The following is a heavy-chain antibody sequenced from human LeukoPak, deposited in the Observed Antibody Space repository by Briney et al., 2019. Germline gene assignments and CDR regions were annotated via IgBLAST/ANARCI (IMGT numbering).Heavy chain of an antibody. CDR2: ISIIISYI. CDR3: ARVSGGGSSWDY. J-gene: IGHJ4*02. V-gene: IGHV3-21*01. Sequence: GGSLRLSCAASGFTFISDRMTWVREAPGKGRGWVSSISIIISYIYYADSVKGRFILYRDNAKNSLCLQMNRLRAQDTAVYYCARVSGGGSSWDYWGQGTLVTVSS. CDR1: GFTFISDR. D-gene: IGHD6-13*01.